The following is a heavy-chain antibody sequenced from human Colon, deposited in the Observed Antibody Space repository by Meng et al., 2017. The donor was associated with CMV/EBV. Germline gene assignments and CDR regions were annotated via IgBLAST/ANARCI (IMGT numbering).Heavy chain of an antibody. D-gene: IGHD4/OR15-4a*01. V-gene: IGHV1-2*02. Sequence: ASVKVSCKVSGYTFTAYYLHWVRQAPGEGLEWMGWTNPYNGGTNYAQKFQGRVTMSSDTSISTAYMEVTRLRSDDTAVYYCARARGGANHYYHGMDVWGQGTTVTVSS. CDR1: GYTFTAYY. CDR2: TNPYNGGT. J-gene: IGHJ6*02. CDR3: ARARGGANHYYHGMDV.